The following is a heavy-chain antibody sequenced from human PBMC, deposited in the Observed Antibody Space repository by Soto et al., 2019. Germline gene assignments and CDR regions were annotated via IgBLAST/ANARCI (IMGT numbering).Heavy chain of an antibody. J-gene: IGHJ6*02. V-gene: IGHV2-70*13. Sequence: SGPKLVNPTETLTLTCTFCGFSLTSPGMCVSWIRQPPGKALEWLALIERDDDDKYYSTSLKTRLTISKDTRKNQVVLTMANMDPADTGTYYCARSIRGPRRFNGMDVWGQGTTVTVSS. CDR3: ARSIRGPRRFNGMDV. CDR1: GFSLTSPGMC. D-gene: IGHD1-20*01. CDR2: IERDDDDK.